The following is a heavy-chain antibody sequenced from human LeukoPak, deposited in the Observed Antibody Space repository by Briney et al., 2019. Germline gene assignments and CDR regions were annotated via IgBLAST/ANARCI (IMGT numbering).Heavy chain of an antibody. CDR1: GFTFTNYW. CDR3: ARTGTRGAIRGYYMDV. Sequence: GGSLRLSCAVSGFTFTNYWMSWARQSPGKGLEWVANIYLDGSRAYYVDSVKGRFTISRDNAKNSLFLQMNSLRAEDTAVYYCARTGTRGAIRGYYMDVWGKGTTVTISS. CDR2: IYLDGSRA. D-gene: IGHD3-10*01. J-gene: IGHJ6*03. V-gene: IGHV3-7*01.